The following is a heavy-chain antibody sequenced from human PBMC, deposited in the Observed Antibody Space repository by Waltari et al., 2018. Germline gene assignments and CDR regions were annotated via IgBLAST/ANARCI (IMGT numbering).Heavy chain of an antibody. Sequence: EVHLVESGGRLVHPGGSLRLSCAASGFTFNTYEMNWVRQAQGKGLDWFSYISIIGETIYYADSVKGRFTISRDNAKNSLYLQMNSLRAEDTAVYYCFGVSSDYYYAEYWGQGTLVTVSS. CDR3: FGVSSDYYYAEY. CDR2: ISIIGETI. D-gene: IGHD3-22*01. V-gene: IGHV3-48*03. CDR1: GFTFNTYE. J-gene: IGHJ4*02.